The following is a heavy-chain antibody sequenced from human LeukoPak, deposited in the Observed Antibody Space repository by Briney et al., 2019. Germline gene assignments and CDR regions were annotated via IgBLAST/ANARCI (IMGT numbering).Heavy chain of an antibody. J-gene: IGHJ5*02. D-gene: IGHD3-10*01. V-gene: IGHV3-7*01. CDR3: ARTQLNGSRAP. Sequence: GGSLRLSCAGSGFTFSDYWVDWVRQAPGKGLEWVANINQDGSGKSYVDSVKGRFTISRDNAKNSLYLQMNGLRADDTAVYYCARTQLNGSRAPWGQGTLVTVSS. CDR2: INQDGSGK. CDR1: GFTFSDYW.